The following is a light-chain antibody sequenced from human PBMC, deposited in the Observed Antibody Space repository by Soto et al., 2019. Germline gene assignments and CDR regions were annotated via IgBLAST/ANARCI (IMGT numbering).Light chain of an antibody. J-gene: IGKJ4*01. CDR3: QQYNSWPLT. CDR1: QSVGSY. CDR2: DAS. Sequence: EIVLRQSPVTLSLSPGERATLSCRASQSVGSYLAWYQQKPGQAPRLLIYDASNRATGIPTRFSGSGSGTDFTLTINSLEPEDFAVYYCQQYNSWPLTFGGGTKVEIK. V-gene: IGKV3-11*01.